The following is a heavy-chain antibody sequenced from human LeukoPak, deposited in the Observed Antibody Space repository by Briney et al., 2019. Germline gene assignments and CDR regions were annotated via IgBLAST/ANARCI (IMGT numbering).Heavy chain of an antibody. CDR2: IYTSGST. J-gene: IGHJ3*02. V-gene: IGHV4-61*02. CDR3: AREKNRAAPGYAFDI. Sequence: SQTLSLTCTVSGGSISSGSYYWSWIRQPAGKGLEWIGRIYTSGSTNYNPSLKSRVTISVDTSKNQFSLKLSSVTAADTAVYYCAREKNRAAPGYAFDIWGQGTMVTVSS. CDR1: GGSISSGSYY. D-gene: IGHD6-13*01.